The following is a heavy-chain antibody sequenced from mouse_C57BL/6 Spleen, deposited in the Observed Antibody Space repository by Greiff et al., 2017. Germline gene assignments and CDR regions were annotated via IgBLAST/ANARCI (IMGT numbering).Heavy chain of an antibody. V-gene: IGHV1-82*01. CDR1: GYAFSSSW. J-gene: IGHJ2*01. Sequence: QVQLKHSGPELVKPGASVKISCKASGYAFSSSWMNWVKQRPGKGLEWIGRIYPGDGDTNYNGKFKGKATLTADKSSSTAYMQLSSLTSEDSAVYFCARNRWLLRGGDFDYWGQGTTLTVSS. CDR3: ARNRWLLRGGDFDY. CDR2: IYPGDGDT. D-gene: IGHD2-3*01.